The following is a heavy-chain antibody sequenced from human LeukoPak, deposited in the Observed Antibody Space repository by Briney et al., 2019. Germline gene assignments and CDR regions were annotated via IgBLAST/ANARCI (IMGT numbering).Heavy chain of an antibody. D-gene: IGHD6-19*01. CDR3: ARSGVGSGWYQHDY. Sequence: SETLSLTCTVSGGSISTYYWSWIRQPPGKGLEWIGYIYSTGTTNYNPSLKSRVTISVNMSEKQFSLRLTSVIAADTAVYYCARSGVGSGWYQHDYWGQGTLVTVSS. V-gene: IGHV4-59*08. J-gene: IGHJ4*02. CDR1: GGSISTYY. CDR2: IYSTGTT.